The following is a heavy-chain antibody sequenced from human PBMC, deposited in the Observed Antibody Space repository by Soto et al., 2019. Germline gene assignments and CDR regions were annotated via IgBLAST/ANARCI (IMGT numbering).Heavy chain of an antibody. CDR3: ARDKIQGAPDYLDS. V-gene: IGHV3-30-3*01. J-gene: IGHJ4*02. Sequence: QEKLVESGGDVVQPGRSLTLSCAASGFTFSSNAMHWVRQAPGKGLEWVAVIAYDGNIKIYRDSVKGRFTISRDDSKNTLYLQMNSLRPEDTAVYYCARDKIQGAPDYLDSWGQGTLVTVSS. CDR2: IAYDGNIK. CDR1: GFTFSSNA.